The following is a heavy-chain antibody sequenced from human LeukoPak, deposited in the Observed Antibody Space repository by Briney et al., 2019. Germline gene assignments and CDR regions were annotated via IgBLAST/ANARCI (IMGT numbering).Heavy chain of an antibody. V-gene: IGHV1-69*13. CDR1: GGTFSSYA. CDR2: IIPIFGTA. D-gene: IGHD1-26*01. J-gene: IGHJ4*02. CDR3: ARPVVGATYSSRFDY. Sequence: SVKVSCKASGGTFSSYAISWVRQAPGQGLEWMGGIIPIFGTANYAQKFQGRVTITADESTSTAYMELSSPRSEDTAVYYCARPVVGATYSSRFDYWGQGTLVTVSS.